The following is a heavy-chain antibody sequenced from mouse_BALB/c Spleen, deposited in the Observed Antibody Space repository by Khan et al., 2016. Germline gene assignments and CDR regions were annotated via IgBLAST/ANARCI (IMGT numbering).Heavy chain of an antibody. V-gene: IGHV3-2*02. CDR3: PSDPDGYDVAWFAY. J-gene: IGHJ3*01. Sequence: EVQLQESGPGLVKPSQSLSLTCTVAGYSITSDYAWNWIRQFPGNKLEWMGYISYRGSTNYNPSLKSRISITRDTSKNQFFLQLNSVTTEDTATYFCPSDPDGYDVAWFAYWGQGTLVSVSA. D-gene: IGHD2-2*01. CDR2: ISYRGST. CDR1: GYSITSDYA.